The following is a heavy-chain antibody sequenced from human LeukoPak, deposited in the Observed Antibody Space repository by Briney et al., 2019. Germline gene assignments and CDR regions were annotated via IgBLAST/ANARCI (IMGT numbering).Heavy chain of an antibody. CDR3: ARARRDGNWFDP. CDR1: GFTFSSYS. D-gene: IGHD5-24*01. Sequence: GGSLRLSCAASGFTFSSYSMNWVHQAPGKGLEWVSSISSSSSYIYYADSVKGRFTISRDNAKNSLYLQMNSLRAEDTAVYYCARARRDGNWFDPWGQGTLVTVSS. J-gene: IGHJ5*02. V-gene: IGHV3-21*01. CDR2: ISSSSSYI.